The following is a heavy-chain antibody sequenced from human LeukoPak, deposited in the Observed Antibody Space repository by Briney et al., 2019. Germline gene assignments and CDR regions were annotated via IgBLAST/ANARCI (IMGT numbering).Heavy chain of an antibody. CDR1: SGSISCYY. CDR3: ARTYYDFWSGSRYWYFPL. Sequence: SETLSLTCTVSSGSISCYYWSWIRQPPGKGLQWIGYIYYSGSTNYNPSLKSRVTISVDTSKNQFSLKLSSVTAADTAVYYCARTYYDFWSGSRYWYFPLGGRGTLVTVSS. V-gene: IGHV4-59*08. CDR2: IYYSGST. D-gene: IGHD3-3*01. J-gene: IGHJ2*01.